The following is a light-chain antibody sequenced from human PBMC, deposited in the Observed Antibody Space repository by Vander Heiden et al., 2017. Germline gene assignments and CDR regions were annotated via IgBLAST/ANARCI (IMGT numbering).Light chain of an antibody. CDR1: QSISSY. CDR3: QQSYSTPLLYT. V-gene: IGKV1-39*01. CDR2: AAS. J-gene: IGKJ2*01. Sequence: DIQVTQSPSSLSASVGDRVTITCRASQSISSYLNWYQQKPGKAPKRLINAASSLQSGVPSRCSGSGAGTDFTLTISSLQPEDFATYYCQQSYSTPLLYTFGQGTKLEIK.